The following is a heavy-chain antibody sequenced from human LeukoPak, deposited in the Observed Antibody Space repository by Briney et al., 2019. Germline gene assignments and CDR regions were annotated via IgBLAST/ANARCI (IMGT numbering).Heavy chain of an antibody. CDR1: GYSFSSYW. V-gene: IGHV5-51*01. CDR2: IYPGDSDT. Sequence: GESLKISCKGFGYSFSSYWIGWVRQMPGKGLEWMGIIYPGDSDTRYSPSFQGQVTISADKSISTAYLQWSSLKASDTAMYYCARHVSGIAVAGTGWWFDPWGQGTLVTVSS. J-gene: IGHJ5*02. D-gene: IGHD6-19*01. CDR3: ARHVSGIAVAGTGWWFDP.